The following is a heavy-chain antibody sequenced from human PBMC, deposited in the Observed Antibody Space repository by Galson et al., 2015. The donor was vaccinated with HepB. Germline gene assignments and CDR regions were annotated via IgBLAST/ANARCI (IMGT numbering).Heavy chain of an antibody. CDR3: AREDSGFDSSSIYYYYYGMDV. J-gene: IGHJ6*02. CDR1: GGSISSYY. D-gene: IGHD5-12*01. CDR2: IYYSGST. Sequence: SETLSLTCTVSGGSISSYYWSWIRQPPGKGLEWIGYIYYSGSTNYNPSLKSRVTISVDTSKNQFSLKLSSVTAADTAVYYCAREDSGFDSSSIYYYYYGMDVWGQGTTVTVSS. V-gene: IGHV4-59*01.